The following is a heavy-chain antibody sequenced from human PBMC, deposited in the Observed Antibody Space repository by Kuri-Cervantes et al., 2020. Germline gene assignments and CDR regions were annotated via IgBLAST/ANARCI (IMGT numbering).Heavy chain of an antibody. Sequence: GGSLRPSCAASGFAFSSYAMSWVRQAPGKGLEWVSAIIGSGSDTYYVDSVKGRFTVSRDNSKHTVRLEMNSLRPEDTAMYYCAQNWGTFVYWGQGTLVTVSS. V-gene: IGHV3-23*01. CDR1: GFAFSSYA. D-gene: IGHD7-27*01. J-gene: IGHJ4*02. CDR2: IIGSGSDT. CDR3: AQNWGTFVY.